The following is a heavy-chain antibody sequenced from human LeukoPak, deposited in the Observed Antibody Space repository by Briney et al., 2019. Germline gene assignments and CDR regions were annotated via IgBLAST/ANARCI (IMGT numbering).Heavy chain of an antibody. D-gene: IGHD1-7*01. CDR1: GFTFGDYA. CDR3: TRGELRRPDF. Sequence: PGGSLTLSCTASGFTFGDYAITWVRQAPGKGLEWVGFIRSKTYDGTTEFATSVKGRFTISRDDSKSIAYVQMNSLQTEDTGVYCCTRGELRRPDFWGQGTLVTVSS. J-gene: IGHJ4*02. CDR2: IRSKTYDGTT. V-gene: IGHV3-49*04.